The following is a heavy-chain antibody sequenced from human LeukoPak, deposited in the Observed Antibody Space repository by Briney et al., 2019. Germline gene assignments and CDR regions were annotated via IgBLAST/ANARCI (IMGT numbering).Heavy chain of an antibody. J-gene: IGHJ4*02. V-gene: IGHV1-2*02. CDR2: INPNSGGT. Sequence: GASVKVSRKASGYTFTGYYMHWVRQAPGQGLAWLGWINPNSGGTNYAQKFQGRVTMTRDTSISTAYMELSRLRSDDTAVYYCASSPYYDFWSGYFDYWGQGTLVTVSS. CDR1: GYTFTGYY. D-gene: IGHD3-3*01. CDR3: ASSPYYDFWSGYFDY.